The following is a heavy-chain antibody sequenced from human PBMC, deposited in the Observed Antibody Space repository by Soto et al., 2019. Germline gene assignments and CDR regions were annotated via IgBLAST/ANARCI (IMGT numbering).Heavy chain of an antibody. CDR2: INHSGST. J-gene: IGHJ4*02. V-gene: IGHV4-34*01. Sequence: SETLSLTCAVYGGSFSGYYWSWIRQPPGKGLEWIGEINHSGSTNYNPSLKSRVTISVDTSKNQFSLKLSSVTAADTAVYYCARNRRLDYWGQGTLVTLSS. CDR1: GGSFSGYY. CDR3: ARNRRLDY.